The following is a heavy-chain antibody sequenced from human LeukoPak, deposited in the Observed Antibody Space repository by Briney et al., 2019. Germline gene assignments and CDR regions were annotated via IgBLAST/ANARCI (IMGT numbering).Heavy chain of an antibody. CDR3: ARRGPSSDSSGFYYGGLDY. Sequence: GESLKISCKGSGYSFTNFWIGWVRQMPGKGLEWVGIIYPGDSDTRYSPSFQGQVTISADKSIRTAYLQWSSLKASDTAIYYCARRGPSSDSSGFYYGGLDYWGQGTLVTVSS. D-gene: IGHD3-22*01. CDR1: GYSFTNFW. CDR2: IYPGDSDT. J-gene: IGHJ4*02. V-gene: IGHV5-51*01.